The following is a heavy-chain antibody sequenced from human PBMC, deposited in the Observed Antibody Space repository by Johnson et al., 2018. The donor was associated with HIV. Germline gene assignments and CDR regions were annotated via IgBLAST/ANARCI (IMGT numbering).Heavy chain of an antibody. Sequence: QVQLVESGGGLIQPGGSLRLSCAASGFTFSSYWMSWVRQAPGKGLEWVAVIAYDGSNKYYADSVKGRFTISRDNSKNTLYLKMNSLRAEDTAVYYCAKVRGVGATAAFDIWGQGTMVTVSS. D-gene: IGHD1-26*01. V-gene: IGHV3-30*18. J-gene: IGHJ3*02. CDR1: GFTFSSYW. CDR3: AKVRGVGATAAFDI. CDR2: IAYDGSNK.